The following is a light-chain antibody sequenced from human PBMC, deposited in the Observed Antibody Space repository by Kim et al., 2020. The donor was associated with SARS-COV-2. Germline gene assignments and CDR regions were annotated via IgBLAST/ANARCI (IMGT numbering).Light chain of an antibody. Sequence: DILMTQSPSSLSASIGDSVTFTCRASQSISTHVHWYQQKPGKAPELLIYAASTLHDGVPSRFIGDGSGTYFTLTINGLQPEDFATYCCQQTYTSLQITFGQGTRLEIK. CDR2: AAS. J-gene: IGKJ5*01. CDR3: QQTYTSLQIT. V-gene: IGKV1-39*01. CDR1: QSISTH.